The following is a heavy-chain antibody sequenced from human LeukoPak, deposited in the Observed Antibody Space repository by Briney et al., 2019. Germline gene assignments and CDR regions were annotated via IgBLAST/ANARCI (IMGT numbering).Heavy chain of an antibody. Sequence: SETPSLTCTVSGGSISSHYWSWIRQPPGKGLEWIGYIYYSGSTNYNPSFKSRVTISVDTSKNQFSLKLSSVTAADTAVYYCARHYCSSTSCYKGFDYWGQGTLVTVSS. J-gene: IGHJ4*02. CDR1: GGSISSHY. V-gene: IGHV4-59*11. CDR3: ARHYCSSTSCYKGFDY. CDR2: IYYSGST. D-gene: IGHD2-2*02.